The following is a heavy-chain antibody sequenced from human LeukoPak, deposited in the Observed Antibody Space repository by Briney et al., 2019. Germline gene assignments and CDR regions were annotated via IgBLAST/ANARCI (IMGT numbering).Heavy chain of an antibody. CDR3: ASQNSGSYPDY. Sequence: GGSLRLSCAASGFAFSSFAMSWVRQAPGKGLEWVSTISGSGAITSYADSVKGRFTISRDNSKNTLYLQMNSLRAEDTAVYYCASQNSGSYPDYWGQGTLVTVSS. CDR2: ISGSGAIT. J-gene: IGHJ4*02. CDR1: GFAFSSFA. V-gene: IGHV3-23*01. D-gene: IGHD3-10*01.